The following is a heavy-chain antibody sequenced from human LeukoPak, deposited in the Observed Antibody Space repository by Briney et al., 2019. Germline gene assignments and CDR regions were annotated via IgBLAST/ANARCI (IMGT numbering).Heavy chain of an antibody. CDR3: ARGDSSGWSYFDY. D-gene: IGHD6-19*01. Sequence: GGSLRLSCAASGFTFNSYWMHWVRQAPGKGLVWVSRIYSDGGSTSYADSVKGRFTISRDKAKNSLYLQMNSLRAEDTAVYYCARGDSSGWSYFDYWGQGTLVTVSS. CDR1: GFTFNSYW. CDR2: IYSDGGST. J-gene: IGHJ4*02. V-gene: IGHV3-74*01.